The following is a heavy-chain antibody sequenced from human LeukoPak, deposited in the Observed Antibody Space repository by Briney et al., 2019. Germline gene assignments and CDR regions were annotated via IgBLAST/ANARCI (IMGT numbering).Heavy chain of an antibody. CDR3: ARDGDSSGWYYYYYYGMDV. V-gene: IGHV3-23*01. CDR1: GFTFSSYA. J-gene: IGHJ6*02. Sequence: QSGGSLRLSCGTSGFTFSSYAMSWVRQAPGKGLEWVSLITAIAGDTYYADSVKGRFTISRDNAKNSLYLQMNSLRAEDTAVYYCARDGDSSGWYYYYYYGMDVWGQGTTVTVSS. CDR2: ITAIAGDT. D-gene: IGHD6-19*01.